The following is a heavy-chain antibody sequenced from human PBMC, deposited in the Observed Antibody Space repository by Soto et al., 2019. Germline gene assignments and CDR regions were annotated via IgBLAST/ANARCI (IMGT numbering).Heavy chain of an antibody. CDR1: SVSINSFTNHY. CDR3: ATQGFGKSHGLVAV. J-gene: IGHJ6*02. CDR2: ISKSGFT. V-gene: IGHV4-59*08. D-gene: IGHD3-10*01. Sequence: QAQLQTSGPGLVKPSETLSLTCTVSSVSINSFTNHYCSWIRQPPGKGLEWVGYISKSGFTRYNPPPIPRDPLSVDTAKNHFSLQLSSVTAADTALYFCATQGFGKSHGLVAVWGQGTTVTVSS.